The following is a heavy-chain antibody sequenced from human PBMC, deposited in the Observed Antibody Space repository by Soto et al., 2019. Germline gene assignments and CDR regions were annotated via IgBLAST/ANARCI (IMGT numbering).Heavy chain of an antibody. CDR1: GFTFSSYG. CDR2: ISYDGSNK. V-gene: IGHV3-30*18. D-gene: IGHD3-3*01. Sequence: GGSLRLSCAASGFTFSSYGMHWVRQAPGKGLEWVAVISYDGSNKYYADSVKGRFTISRDNSKNTLYLQMNSLRAEDTAVYYCAKEYYDFWSGYLRRTYYFDYWGQGTLVTVSS. J-gene: IGHJ4*02. CDR3: AKEYYDFWSGYLRRTYYFDY.